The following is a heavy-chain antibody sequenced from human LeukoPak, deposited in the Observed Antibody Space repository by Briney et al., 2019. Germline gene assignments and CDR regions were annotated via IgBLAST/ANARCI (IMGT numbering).Heavy chain of an antibody. V-gene: IGHV4-34*01. J-gene: IGHJ5*02. Sequence: SETLSLTCAFYVGSFRGYDWSWIREPPGKGLEWIGEINHSGSTNYNPSLKSRVTISVDTSKNQFSLKLSSVTAADTAVYYCARGRNYYGSGSYFRRNWFDPWGQGTLVTVSS. CDR3: ARGRNYYGSGSYFRRNWFDP. CDR1: VGSFRGYD. D-gene: IGHD3-10*01. CDR2: INHSGST.